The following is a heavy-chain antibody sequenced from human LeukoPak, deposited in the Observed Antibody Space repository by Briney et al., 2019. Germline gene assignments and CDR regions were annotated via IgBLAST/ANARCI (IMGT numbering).Heavy chain of an antibody. CDR2: IYSGGST. CDR3: ARDRRWDTHAFDI. D-gene: IGHD1-26*01. V-gene: IGHV3-53*01. Sequence: GGSLRLSCAASGFTVSSNYMSWVRQAPGKGLEWVSVIYSGGSTYYADSVKGRLTISRGNSKNTLYLQMNSLRAEDTAVYYCARDRRWDTHAFDIWGQGTMVTVSS. J-gene: IGHJ3*02. CDR1: GFTVSSNY.